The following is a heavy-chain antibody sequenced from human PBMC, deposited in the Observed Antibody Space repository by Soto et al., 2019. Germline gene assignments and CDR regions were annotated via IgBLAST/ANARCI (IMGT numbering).Heavy chain of an antibody. CDR2: INQDGSEK. V-gene: IGHV3-7*05. CDR3: ATMGPYLFSSVD. D-gene: IGHD3-9*01. Sequence: EVQLVESGGGLVQPGGSLRLSCGASGITFSSYWMTWVRQAPGKGLEWVANINQDGSEKYYVDSVKGRFTISSDNARNLLYLQMNSLRAEDTAVYYCATMGPYLFSSVDWGQGTLVTVSS. J-gene: IGHJ4*02. CDR1: GITFSSYW.